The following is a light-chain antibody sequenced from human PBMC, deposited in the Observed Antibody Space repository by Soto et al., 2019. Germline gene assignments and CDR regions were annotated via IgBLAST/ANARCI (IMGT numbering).Light chain of an antibody. CDR1: SGHSSYA. J-gene: IGLJ2*01. V-gene: IGLV4-69*02. CDR3: QTSGTGLVV. CDR2: LNSDGSH. Sequence: QLVLTQSPSASASLGASVKLTCTLSSGHSSYAIAWHQQQPQKGPRYLMKLNSDGSHSKGDGIPDRFSGSSSGAERYLTIASLQSEDEADYYGQTSGTGLVVFGGGTQLTVL.